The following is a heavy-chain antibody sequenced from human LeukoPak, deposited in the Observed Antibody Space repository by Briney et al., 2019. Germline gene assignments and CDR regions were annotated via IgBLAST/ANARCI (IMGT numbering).Heavy chain of an antibody. Sequence: NLGESLKISCKGSGYSFTSYWIGWVRQMPGKGLEWMGIIYPGDSDTRYSPSFQGQVTISADKPISTAYLQWSSLKASDTAMYYCARHKRDGYNCWFDPWGQGTLVTVSS. V-gene: IGHV5-51*01. CDR1: GYSFTSYW. CDR3: ARHKRDGYNCWFDP. D-gene: IGHD5-24*01. CDR2: IYPGDSDT. J-gene: IGHJ5*02.